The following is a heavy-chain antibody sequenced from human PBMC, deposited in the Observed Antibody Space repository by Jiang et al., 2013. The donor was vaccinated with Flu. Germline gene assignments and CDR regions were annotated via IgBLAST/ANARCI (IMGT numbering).Heavy chain of an antibody. CDR1: GYRFTNHW. Sequence: VQLVESGAEVKEPGESLRISCEGSGYRFTNHWINWVRQMPGKGLEWMGRIDPSDSYTTYSPSFEGHVTFSTDRSTSIAYLQWSSLKASDTAMYYCARQYSSAYYAGVWFDSWGPGNPGHRLL. V-gene: IGHV5-10-1*03. J-gene: IGHJ5*01. CDR2: IDPSDSYT. CDR3: ARQYSSAYYAGVWFDS. D-gene: IGHD6-25*01.